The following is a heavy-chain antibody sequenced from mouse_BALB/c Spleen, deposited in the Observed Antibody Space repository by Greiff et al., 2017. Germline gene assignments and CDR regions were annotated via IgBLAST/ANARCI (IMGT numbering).Heavy chain of an antibody. V-gene: IGHV1S22*01. J-gene: IGHJ2*01. CDR1: GYTFTSYW. Sequence: LQQPGSELVRPGASVKLSCKASGYTFTSYWMHWVKQRPGQGLEWIGNIYPGSGSTNYDEKFKSKATLTVDTSSSTAYMQLSSLTSEDSAVYYCTRSRVYYYGSFDYWGQGTTLTVSS. CDR2: IYPGSGST. CDR3: TRSRVYYYGSFDY. D-gene: IGHD1-1*01.